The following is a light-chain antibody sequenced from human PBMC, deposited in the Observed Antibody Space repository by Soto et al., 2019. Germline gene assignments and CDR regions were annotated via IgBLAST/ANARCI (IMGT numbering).Light chain of an antibody. CDR2: DTS. Sequence: EIVLTQSPATLSLSPGERATLSCRASQSVSSSLTWYQQKPGQAPSLLIYDTSNRATGIPARFSGSGSGTDFNLTIRRLEHEAFAVYYCHQYNNWPLTFAQGTRLEIK. J-gene: IGKJ5*01. V-gene: IGKV3-11*01. CDR1: QSVSSS. CDR3: HQYNNWPLT.